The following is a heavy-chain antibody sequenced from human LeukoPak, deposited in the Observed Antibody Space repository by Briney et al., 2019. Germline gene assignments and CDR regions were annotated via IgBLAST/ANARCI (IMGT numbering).Heavy chain of an antibody. CDR1: GFTFSSYG. CDR2: ISYDGSNK. CDR3: AKDHTYSGSSDY. Sequence: QPGGSLRLSCAASGFTFSSYGMHWVRQAPGKGLEWVAVISYDGSNKYYADSVKGRFTISRDNSKNTLYLQMNSLRAEDTAVYYCAKDHTYSGSSDYWGQGTLVTVSS. D-gene: IGHD1-26*01. V-gene: IGHV3-30*18. J-gene: IGHJ4*02.